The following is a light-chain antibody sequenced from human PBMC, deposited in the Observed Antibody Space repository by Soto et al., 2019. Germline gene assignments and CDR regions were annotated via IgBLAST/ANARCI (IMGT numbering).Light chain of an antibody. V-gene: IGLV1-44*01. Sequence: QSVLTQPPSASGTPGQRVTIACSGSSSNIGSTTVKWYQQLPGTAPKLLIYNNNQRPSGVPDRFSGSKSGTSASLAISRLQSEDEADYYCAAWDDSLNGVVFGRGTKLTVL. CDR1: SSNIGSTT. J-gene: IGLJ3*02. CDR2: NNN. CDR3: AAWDDSLNGVV.